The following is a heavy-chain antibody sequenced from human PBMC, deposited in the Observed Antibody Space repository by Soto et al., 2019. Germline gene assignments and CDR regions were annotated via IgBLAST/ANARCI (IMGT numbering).Heavy chain of an antibody. CDR1: GFTFSGYA. CDR2: ISGSGANT. Sequence: SGGSLRLSCAASGFTFSGYAMTWVRQAPGKGLEWVSSISGSGANTYYADSVKGRFIISRDNSKNTVSLQMNSLRADDTAVHYCGKSPDFYYYGMDVWGQGTTVTVSS. J-gene: IGHJ6*02. V-gene: IGHV3-23*01. CDR3: GKSPDFYYYGMDV.